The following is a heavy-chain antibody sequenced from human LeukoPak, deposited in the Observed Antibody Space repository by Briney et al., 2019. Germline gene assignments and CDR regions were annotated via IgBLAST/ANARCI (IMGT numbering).Heavy chain of an antibody. CDR1: GFTFSSYW. CDR2: IKQDGSEK. V-gene: IGHV3-7*01. Sequence: GGSLRLSCAASGFTFSSYWVSWVRQAPGKGLERVAKIKQDGSEKYYVDSVKGRFTISRDNAKNSLYLQMNSLRAEDTAVYYCARDLSSSWFDYWGQGTLVTVSS. CDR3: ARDLSSSWFDY. D-gene: IGHD6-13*01. J-gene: IGHJ4*02.